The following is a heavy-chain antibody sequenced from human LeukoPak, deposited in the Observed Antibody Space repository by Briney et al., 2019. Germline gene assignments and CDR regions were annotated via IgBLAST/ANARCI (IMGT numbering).Heavy chain of an antibody. Sequence: SETLSLTCTVSGGSISSSSYYWGWIRQPPGKGLEWIGSIYYSGSTYYNPSLKSRVTISVDTPKNQFSLKLSSVTAADTAVYYCARETTSGPGVDYWGQGTLVTVSS. D-gene: IGHD4-11*01. V-gene: IGHV4-39*01. CDR1: GGSISSSSYY. J-gene: IGHJ4*02. CDR3: ARETTSGPGVDY. CDR2: IYYSGST.